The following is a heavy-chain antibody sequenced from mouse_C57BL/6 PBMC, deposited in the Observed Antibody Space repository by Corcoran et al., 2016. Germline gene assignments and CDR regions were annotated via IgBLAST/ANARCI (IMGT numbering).Heavy chain of an antibody. CDR3: EVTTVVDGYAMDY. CDR1: GYTFTSYW. CDR2: IDPSDSET. Sequence: QVQLQQPGAELVRPGSSVKLSCKASGYTFTSYWMHWVKQRPIQGLEWIGNIDPSDSETHYNQKFKDKATLTVDKSSSTAYMQLSSLTSEDSAVYYCEVTTVVDGYAMDYWGQGTSVTVSS. D-gene: IGHD1-1*01. J-gene: IGHJ4*01. V-gene: IGHV1-52*01.